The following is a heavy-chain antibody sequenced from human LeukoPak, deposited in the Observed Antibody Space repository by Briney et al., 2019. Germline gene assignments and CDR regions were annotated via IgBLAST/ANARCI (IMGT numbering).Heavy chain of an antibody. CDR2: INHSGST. CDR3: ARGSSGWSD. Sequence: SETLSLTCAVYGVSFSGYYWSWIRQPPGKGLEWIGEINHSGSTNYNTSLKSRVTISVDTSKNQFSLKLSSVTAADTAVYYCARGSSGWSDWGQGTLVTVSS. D-gene: IGHD6-19*01. V-gene: IGHV4-34*01. J-gene: IGHJ4*02. CDR1: GVSFSGYY.